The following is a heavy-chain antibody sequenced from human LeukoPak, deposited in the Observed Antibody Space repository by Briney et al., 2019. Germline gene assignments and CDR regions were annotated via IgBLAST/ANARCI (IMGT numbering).Heavy chain of an antibody. CDR3: ARGHPHIVVVTNPPGRGGYYYYYMDV. Sequence: SETLSLTCTVSGYSISSGYYWGWIRQPPGKGLEWIGEINHSGSTNYNPSLKSRVTISVDTSKNQFSLKLSSVTAADTAVYYCARGHPHIVVVTNPPGRGGYYYYYMDVWGQGTTVTVSS. CDR2: INHSGST. CDR1: GYSISSGYY. V-gene: IGHV4-38-2*02. D-gene: IGHD2-21*02. J-gene: IGHJ6*03.